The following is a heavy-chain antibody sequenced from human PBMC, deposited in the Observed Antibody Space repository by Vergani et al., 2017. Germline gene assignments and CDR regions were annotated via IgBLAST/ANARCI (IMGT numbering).Heavy chain of an antibody. CDR2: IRYDGSNK. CDR3: AKDSXYYYEGEGLYGMDV. Sequence: QVQLVESGGGVVQPGGSLTLSCAASGFTFSSYGMHWVRQAPGKGLEWVAFIRYDGSNKYYADSVKGRFTISRDNSKNTLYLQMNSLRAEDTAVYYCAKDSXYYYEGEGLYGMDVWGQGTTVTVSS. CDR1: GFTFSSYG. V-gene: IGHV3-30*02. D-gene: IGHD3-22*01. J-gene: IGHJ6*02.